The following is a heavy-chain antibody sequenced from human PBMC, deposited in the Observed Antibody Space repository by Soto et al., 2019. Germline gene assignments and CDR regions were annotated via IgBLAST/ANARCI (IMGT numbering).Heavy chain of an antibody. CDR2: ISSTTNYI. V-gene: IGHV3-21*06. J-gene: IGHJ4*02. CDR3: ARESEDLTSNFDY. Sequence: GSLRLSCAASGFTFTRYSMNWVRQAPGKGLEWVSSISSTTNYIYYGDSMKGRFTISRDNGKNSLYLEIHSLRAEDTAVYYCARESEDLTSNFDYWGQGTLVTVSS. CDR1: GFTFTRYS.